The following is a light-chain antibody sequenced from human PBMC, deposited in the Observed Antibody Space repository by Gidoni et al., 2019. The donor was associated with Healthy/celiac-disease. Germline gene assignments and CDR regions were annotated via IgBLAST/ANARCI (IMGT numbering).Light chain of an antibody. CDR3: QQRSNWPRALT. CDR1: QSVSSY. V-gene: IGKV3-11*01. CDR2: DAS. Sequence: EIVLTQSPATLSLSPGERATLSCRASQSVSSYLAWYQQNPGQAPRLLIYDASNRATGIPARFSGSGSGTDFTLTISSLEPEDCAVYYCQQRSNWPRALTFGGGTKVEIK. J-gene: IGKJ4*01.